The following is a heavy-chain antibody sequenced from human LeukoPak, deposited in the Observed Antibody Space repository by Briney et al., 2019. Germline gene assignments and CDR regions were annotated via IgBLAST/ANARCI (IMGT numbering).Heavy chain of an antibody. Sequence: SVKVSCKASGGTFSSYAISWVRQAPGQGLEWMGGIIPIFGPANYAQKFQGRVTITADESTSTAYMELSSLRSEDTALYYCAKSTYYYGSGEGSNYWYFDLWGCGTLVTVSS. CDR2: IIPIFGPA. J-gene: IGHJ2*01. CDR1: GGTFSSYA. D-gene: IGHD3-10*01. V-gene: IGHV1-69*13. CDR3: AKSTYYYGSGEGSNYWYFDL.